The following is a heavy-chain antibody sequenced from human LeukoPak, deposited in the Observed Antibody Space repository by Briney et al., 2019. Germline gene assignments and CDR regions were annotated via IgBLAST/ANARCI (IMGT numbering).Heavy chain of an antibody. J-gene: IGHJ4*02. CDR3: TAGGGTAMVIDY. V-gene: IGHV3-30*03. CDR1: GFTFSSYG. CDR2: ISYDGSNK. Sequence: GRSLRLSCAASGFTFSSYGMHWVRQAPGKGLEWVAVISYDGSNKYHADSVKGRFTISRDNSKNTLYLQMNSLRAEDTAVYYCTAGGGTAMVIDYWGQGTLVTVSS. D-gene: IGHD5-18*01.